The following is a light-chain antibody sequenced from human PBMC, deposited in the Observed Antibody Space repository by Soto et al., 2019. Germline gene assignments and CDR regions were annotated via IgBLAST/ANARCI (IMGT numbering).Light chain of an antibody. CDR3: AVWDGSLYV. Sequence: QSVLTQPPSASGTPGQRVTISCSGRSSDIGKYTVNWYQHLPATAPKLLIFGTSQRPLGVPVGFSGSKSGTSASLAIGGLQAEDEALYDCAVWDGSLYVFGFGTKVTVL. CDR1: SSDIGKYT. CDR2: GTS. V-gene: IGLV1-44*01. J-gene: IGLJ1*01.